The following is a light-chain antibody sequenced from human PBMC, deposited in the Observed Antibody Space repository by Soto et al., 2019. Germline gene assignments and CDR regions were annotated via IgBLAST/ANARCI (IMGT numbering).Light chain of an antibody. Sequence: DIQLTQSPSFLSASVGDRVTITCRASQDISSYLAWYQQKPGKAPKFLIYDASTLQSGVPSRFSGSGSGTEFTLTISSLQPEDFATYFCQQVNNYPITFGQGTRLDI. CDR2: DAS. V-gene: IGKV1-9*01. CDR1: QDISSY. CDR3: QQVNNYPIT. J-gene: IGKJ5*01.